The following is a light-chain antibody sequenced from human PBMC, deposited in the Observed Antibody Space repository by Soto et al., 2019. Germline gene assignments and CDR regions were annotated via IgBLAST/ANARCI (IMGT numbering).Light chain of an antibody. CDR1: QSVSSY. CDR2: DAS. J-gene: IGKJ4*01. CDR3: QQHSNWPRT. Sequence: EIVLTQSPATLSLSPGERATLSCRASQSVSSYVAWYHNKPGEAPSLLIYDASTRAIGIPARLSGSGSGTDFTLTISRLEPEDFAVYYCQQHSNWPRTFGRGTKVEI. V-gene: IGKV3-11*01.